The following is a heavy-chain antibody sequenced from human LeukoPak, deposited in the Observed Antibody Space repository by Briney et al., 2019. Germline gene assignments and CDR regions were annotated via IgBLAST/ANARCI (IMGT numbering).Heavy chain of an antibody. CDR3: ARDSSGDFYYMDV. Sequence: SVKVSCKASGYTFTSYAMNWVRQAPGQGLEWMGGIIPIFGTPNHAQKFQGRVTITADESTSTAYMELSSLRSEDTAVYYCARDSSGDFYYMDVWGKGTTVTVSS. J-gene: IGHJ6*03. CDR2: IIPIFGTP. V-gene: IGHV1-69*13. D-gene: IGHD6-19*01. CDR1: GYTFTSYA.